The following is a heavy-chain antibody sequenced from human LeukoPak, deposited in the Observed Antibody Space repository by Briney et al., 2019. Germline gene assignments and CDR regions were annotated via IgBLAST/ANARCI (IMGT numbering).Heavy chain of an antibody. V-gene: IGHV5-51*01. Sequence: GESLMISCLASGYTFAKYWIGWVRQMPGKGVEWMGIIYPGDSDTSYGQSFQGQVTISVEKSSNTAYLQWSRLKASDTAMYYCARRFGERLYSNNDAFDSWGQGTLVTVSS. CDR2: IYPGDSDT. J-gene: IGHJ4*02. CDR1: GYTFAKYW. CDR3: ARRFGERLYSNNDAFDS. D-gene: IGHD4-11*01.